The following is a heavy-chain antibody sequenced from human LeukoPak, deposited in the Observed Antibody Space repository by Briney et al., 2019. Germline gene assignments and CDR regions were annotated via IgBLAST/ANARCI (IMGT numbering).Heavy chain of an antibody. CDR3: PRYRSPSAIPADYFDY. D-gene: IGHD6-13*01. CDR1: GYSISSGYY. Sequence: SETLSLTCAVSGYSISSGYYWGWIRQPPGKGLEWIASFYRSGGTYYNLSLKSRVSISVDTYKNQFSLKLNSVTAADTAIYYCPRYRSPSAIPADYFDYWGRGTLVTVSS. J-gene: IGHJ4*02. V-gene: IGHV4-38-2*01. CDR2: FYRSGGT.